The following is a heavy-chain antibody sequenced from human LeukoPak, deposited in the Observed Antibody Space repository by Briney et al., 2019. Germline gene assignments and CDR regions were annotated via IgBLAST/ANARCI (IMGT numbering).Heavy chain of an antibody. CDR2: INWNGGST. V-gene: IGHV3-20*04. CDR1: GFTFADYG. J-gene: IGHJ6*03. D-gene: IGHD2-2*01. CDR3: AREVRDCSSTSCRYYYYYYYMDV. Sequence: PGGSLRLSCAASGFTFADYGMSWVRQAPGKGLEWVSGINWNGGSTGYADSVKGRFTISRDNAKNSLYLQMNSLRAEDTALYYCAREVRDCSSTSCRYYYYYYYMDVWGKGTTVTVSS.